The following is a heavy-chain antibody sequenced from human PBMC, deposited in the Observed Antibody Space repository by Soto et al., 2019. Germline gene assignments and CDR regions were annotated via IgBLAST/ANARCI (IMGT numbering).Heavy chain of an antibody. CDR2: IYHSGST. CDR1: GGSISSGGYS. V-gene: IGHV4-30-2*02. D-gene: IGHD3-22*01. CDR3: AGTLKNYYDSSGYSFDP. J-gene: IGHJ5*02. Sequence: PSETLSLTCAVSGGSISSGGYSWSWIRRPPGKGLEWIGYIYHSGSTYYNPSLKSRVTISVDTSKNQFSLKLSSVTAADTAVYYCAGTLKNYYDSSGYSFDPWGQGTLVTVS.